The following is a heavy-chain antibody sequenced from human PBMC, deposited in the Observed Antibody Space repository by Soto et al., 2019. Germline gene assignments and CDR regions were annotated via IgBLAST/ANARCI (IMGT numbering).Heavy chain of an antibody. CDR2: INHSGST. CDR3: AIAVAGNPFDP. J-gene: IGHJ5*02. Sequence: QVQLQQWGAGLLKPSETLSLTCAVYGGSFSGYYWSWIRQPPGKGLEWIGEINHSGSTNYNPSLNSRVTIPVDASKNQFALELSSVTAADTAVYYCAIAVAGNPFDPWGQGTLVTVSS. D-gene: IGHD6-13*01. CDR1: GGSFSGYY. V-gene: IGHV4-34*01.